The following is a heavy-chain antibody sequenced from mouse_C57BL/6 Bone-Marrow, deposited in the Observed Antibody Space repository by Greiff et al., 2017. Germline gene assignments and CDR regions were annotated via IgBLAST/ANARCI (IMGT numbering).Heavy chain of an antibody. CDR2: INPNYGTT. CDR3: ARGYDYDYAMDC. Sequence: VQLQQSGPELVKPGASVKISCKASGYSFTDYNMNWVKQSNGKSLEWIGVINPNYGTTSYNQKFKGKATVTADQSSSTAYMQLNSLTSEDSAVYYCARGYDYDYAMDCWGQGTSVTVSS. CDR1: GYSFTDYN. V-gene: IGHV1-39*01. D-gene: IGHD2-4*01. J-gene: IGHJ4*01.